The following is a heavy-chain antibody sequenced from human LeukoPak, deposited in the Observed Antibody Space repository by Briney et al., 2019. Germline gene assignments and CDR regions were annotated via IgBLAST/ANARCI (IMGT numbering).Heavy chain of an antibody. V-gene: IGHV3-23*01. J-gene: IGHJ4*02. CDR2: ISGSGGRT. CDR1: GFTFSSYA. D-gene: IGHD3-10*01. Sequence: GGSLRLSCAASGFTFSSYAMSWVRQAPGKGLEWVSGISGSGGRTFYADSVKGRFTISRDNSKNTLYLEMNSLRAEDTALYYCAKDVYGSGSYSSPHWGQGTLVTVSS. CDR3: AKDVYGSGSYSSPH.